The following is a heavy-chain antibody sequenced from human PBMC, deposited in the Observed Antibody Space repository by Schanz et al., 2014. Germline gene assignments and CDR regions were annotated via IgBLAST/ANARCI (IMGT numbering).Heavy chain of an antibody. CDR3: AKYGTGKGVSFEY. Sequence: DVQLVESGGGLVQPGGSLRLSCAASGFTFTGHWMSWVRQAPGKGLEWVANIKQDGSEKYYVDSVKGRFTISRDNAKNSLYLQMNSLTAEDTAVYYCAKYGTGKGVSFEYWGQGTLVTVSS. J-gene: IGHJ4*02. D-gene: IGHD1-26*01. CDR1: GFTFTGHW. CDR2: IKQDGSEK. V-gene: IGHV3-7*01.